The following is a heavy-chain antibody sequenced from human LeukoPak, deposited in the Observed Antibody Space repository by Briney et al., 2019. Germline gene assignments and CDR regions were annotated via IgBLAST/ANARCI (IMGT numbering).Heavy chain of an antibody. Sequence: GGSLRLSCEASGFSFSRYGMHWVRQAPGKGLEWVAVIWYDGSNKYYADSVKGRFTISRDNSKNTLHLQMNSLRAEDTAVYYCAKDYYGSGSYYLVVDYWGQGTLVTVSS. D-gene: IGHD3-10*01. V-gene: IGHV3-33*03. J-gene: IGHJ4*02. CDR3: AKDYYGSGSYYLVVDY. CDR2: IWYDGSNK. CDR1: GFSFSRYG.